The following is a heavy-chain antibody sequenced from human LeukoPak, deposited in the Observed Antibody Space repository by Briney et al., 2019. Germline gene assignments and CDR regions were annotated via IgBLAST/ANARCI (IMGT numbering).Heavy chain of an antibody. CDR2: ISYDGSNK. CDR3: ARDIMGYDSSGYYSDTDY. CDR1: GFTFSSYA. V-gene: IGHV3-30*01. D-gene: IGHD3-22*01. Sequence: GGSLRPSCAASGFTFSSYAMHWVRQAPGKGLEWVAVISYDGSNKYYADSVKGRFTISRDNSKNTLYLQMNSLRAEDTAVYYCARDIMGYDSSGYYSDTDYWGQGTLVTVSS. J-gene: IGHJ4*02.